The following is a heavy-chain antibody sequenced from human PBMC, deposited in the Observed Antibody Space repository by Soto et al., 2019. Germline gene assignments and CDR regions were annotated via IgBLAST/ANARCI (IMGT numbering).Heavy chain of an antibody. CDR1: GCTFSSYA. CDR3: EWKDSSGYYDFDY. V-gene: IGHV1-69*06. CDR2: IIPIFGTA. J-gene: IGHJ4*02. D-gene: IGHD3-22*01. Sequence: SVKVSCKASGCTFSSYAISWVRQAPGQGLEWMGGIIPIFGTANYAQKFQGRVTITADKSTSTAYMELSSLRSEDTAVYYCEWKDSSGYYDFDYWGQGTLVTVSS.